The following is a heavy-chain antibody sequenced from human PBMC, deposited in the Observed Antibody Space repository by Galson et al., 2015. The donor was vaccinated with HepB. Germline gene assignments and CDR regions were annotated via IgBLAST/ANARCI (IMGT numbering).Heavy chain of an antibody. J-gene: IGHJ4*02. CDR2: ISYDGSNK. V-gene: IGHV3-30-3*01. D-gene: IGHD3-22*01. Sequence: LRLSCAASGFTFSSYAMYWVRQAPGKGLEWVAVISYDGSNKYYADSVKGRFTISRDNSKNTLYLQMNSLRAEDTAVYYCARGDRITMIGGVGYWGQGTLVTVSS. CDR3: ARGDRITMIGGVGY. CDR1: GFTFSSYA.